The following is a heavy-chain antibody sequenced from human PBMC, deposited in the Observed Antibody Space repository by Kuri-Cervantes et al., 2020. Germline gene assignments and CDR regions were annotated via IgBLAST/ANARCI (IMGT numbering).Heavy chain of an antibody. D-gene: IGHD3-16*01. J-gene: IGHJ4*02. CDR2: KKCDGSEK. CDR3: ARDLGRGE. CDR1: GFTFSNAW. V-gene: IGHV3-52*01. Sequence: GGSLRLSCAASGFTFSNAWMSWVCQAPEKGVEWVADKKCDGSEKYYVDSVKGRLTISRDNAKNSLYLQVNSLRAGDTAKYYCARDLGRGEWGQGTLVTVSS.